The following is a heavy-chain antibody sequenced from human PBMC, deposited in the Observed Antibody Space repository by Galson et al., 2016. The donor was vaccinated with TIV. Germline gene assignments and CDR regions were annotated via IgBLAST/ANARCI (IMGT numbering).Heavy chain of an antibody. J-gene: IGHJ4*02. D-gene: IGHD2/OR15-2a*01. V-gene: IGHV1-24*01. CDR2: FDPEQGKT. CDR1: KYTLTELP. Sequence: SVKVSCKVSKYTLTELPMHWVRQAPGKGLEWMGGFDPEQGKTIYAQKFQGRVTMTEDTSTDTAFMELSSLRFEDTAVYYCATVAWFPGLSLDNWGQGTLVTVSS. CDR3: ATVAWFPGLSLDN.